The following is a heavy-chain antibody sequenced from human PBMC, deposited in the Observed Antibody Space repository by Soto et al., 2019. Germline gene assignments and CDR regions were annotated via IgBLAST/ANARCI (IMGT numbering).Heavy chain of an antibody. J-gene: IGHJ4*02. CDR3: VRVANHPNRDYDY. D-gene: IGHD7-27*01. CDR2: IWYDGSNK. Sequence: GGSLRLSCAASGFTFSSYGMHWVRQAPGKGLEWVAVIWYDGSNKYYADSVKGRFTISRDNSKNTLYLQMNSLRAEDTAVYYCVRVANHPNRDYDYWGQGTLVTVSS. CDR1: GFTFSSYG. V-gene: IGHV3-33*01.